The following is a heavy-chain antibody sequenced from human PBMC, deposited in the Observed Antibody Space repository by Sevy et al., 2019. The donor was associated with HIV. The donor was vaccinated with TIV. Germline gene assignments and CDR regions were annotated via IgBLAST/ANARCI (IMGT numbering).Heavy chain of an antibody. CDR1: GFTFFSHV. Sequence: GGSLRLSCAASGFTFFSHVMSWVRRAPGKGLEWVSGLSGSGGTTHYADSVKGRFSTSRVNSKNKLYLQMSCLRIEDPAVYYSATGTTDSSISWVFDVWGQGTMVTVSS. V-gene: IGHV3-23*01. J-gene: IGHJ3*01. CDR3: ATGTTDSSISWVFDV. D-gene: IGHD6-13*01. CDR2: LSGSGGTT.